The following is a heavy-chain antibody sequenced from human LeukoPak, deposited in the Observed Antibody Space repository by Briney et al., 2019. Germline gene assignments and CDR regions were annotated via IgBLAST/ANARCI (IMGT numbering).Heavy chain of an antibody. Sequence: GGSLRLSCAASGFTVSIYGMHSVRQAPGKGLEWVAVISYDGSNEYYADSVKGRFTISRDNSKNTLYLQMNSLRPEDAAVYYCARDYFCSSTSCSATGAFDIWGQGTMVTVSS. J-gene: IGHJ3*02. D-gene: IGHD2-2*01. CDR1: GFTVSIYG. CDR2: ISYDGSNE. V-gene: IGHV3-30*03. CDR3: ARDYFCSSTSCSATGAFDI.